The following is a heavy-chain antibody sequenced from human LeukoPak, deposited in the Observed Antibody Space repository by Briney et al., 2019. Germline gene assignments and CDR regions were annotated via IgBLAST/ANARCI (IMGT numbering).Heavy chain of an antibody. CDR3: AKGFSYDFWSGYYQYGDY. CDR2: ISGSGGST. D-gene: IGHD3-3*01. Sequence: GGSLRLSCAASGFTFSSYAMSWVRQAPGKGLEWVSAISGSGGSTYYADSVKGRFTISRDNSKNTLYLQMNSLRAEDTAVYYCAKGFSYDFWSGYYQYGDYWGQGTLVTVSS. J-gene: IGHJ4*02. CDR1: GFTFSSYA. V-gene: IGHV3-23*01.